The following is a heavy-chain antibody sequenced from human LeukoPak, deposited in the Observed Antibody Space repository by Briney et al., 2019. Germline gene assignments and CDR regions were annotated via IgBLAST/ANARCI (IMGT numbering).Heavy chain of an antibody. CDR2: INHSGST. J-gene: IGHJ6*02. V-gene: IGHV4-34*01. CDR3: ARVRYYGMDV. CDR1: GGSFSGYY. Sequence: SETLSLTCAVYGGSFSGYYWSWIRQPPGKGLEWIGEINHSGSTIYNPSLKSRVTISVDTSKNQFSLKLSSVTAADTAVYYCARVRYYGMDVWGQGTTATVSS.